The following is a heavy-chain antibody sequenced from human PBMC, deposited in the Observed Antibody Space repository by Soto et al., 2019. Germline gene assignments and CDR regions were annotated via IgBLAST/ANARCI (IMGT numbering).Heavy chain of an antibody. CDR3: AEGDWSSQYYYYGMDV. Sequence: GGSLRLSCAASGFTFSSYAMHWVRQAPGKGLEWVAVISYDGSNKYYADSVKGRFTISRDNSKNTLYLQMNSLRAEDTAVYYCAEGDWSSQYYYYGMDVWGQGTTVTVSS. D-gene: IGHD2-21*02. V-gene: IGHV3-30-3*01. CDR2: ISYDGSNK. CDR1: GFTFSSYA. J-gene: IGHJ6*02.